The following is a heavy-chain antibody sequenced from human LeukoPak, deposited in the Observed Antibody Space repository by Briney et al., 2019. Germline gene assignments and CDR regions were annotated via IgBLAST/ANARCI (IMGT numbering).Heavy chain of an antibody. CDR3: ARDVHDAFDI. CDR2: IYHSGST. J-gene: IGHJ3*02. D-gene: IGHD3-10*02. V-gene: IGHV4-59*12. Sequence: PSETLSLTCTVSGGSLSSYYWSWIRQPPGKGLEWIGYIYHSGSTYYNPSLKSRVTISVDRSKNQFSLKLSSVTAADTAVYYCARDVHDAFDIWGQGTMVTVSS. CDR1: GGSLSSYY.